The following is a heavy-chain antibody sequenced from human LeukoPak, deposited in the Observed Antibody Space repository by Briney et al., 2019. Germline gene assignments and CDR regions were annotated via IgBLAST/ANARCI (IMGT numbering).Heavy chain of an antibody. CDR1: GFTFSSYG. Sequence: GGSLRLSCAASGFTFSSYGMHWVRQAPGKGLEGVAVIWYDGSNKYYADSVKGRFTISRDNSKNTLYLQMNSLRAEGTAVYYCARGSRVVTAIDYWGQGTLVTVSS. CDR3: ARGSRVVTAIDY. D-gene: IGHD2-21*02. J-gene: IGHJ4*02. CDR2: IWYDGSNK. V-gene: IGHV3-33*01.